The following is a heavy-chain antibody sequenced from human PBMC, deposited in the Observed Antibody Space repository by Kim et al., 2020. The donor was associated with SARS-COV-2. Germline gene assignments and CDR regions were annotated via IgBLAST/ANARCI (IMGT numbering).Heavy chain of an antibody. CDR2: IYYSGST. D-gene: IGHD6-19*01. CDR3: ASVVAGTGYFDY. Sequence: SETLSLTCTVSGGSISSYYWSWIRQPPGKGLEWIGYIYYSGSTNYNPSLKSRVTISVDTSKNQFSLKLSSVTAADTAVYYCASVVAGTGYFDYWGQGTLVTVSS. CDR1: GGSISSYY. V-gene: IGHV4-59*01. J-gene: IGHJ4*02.